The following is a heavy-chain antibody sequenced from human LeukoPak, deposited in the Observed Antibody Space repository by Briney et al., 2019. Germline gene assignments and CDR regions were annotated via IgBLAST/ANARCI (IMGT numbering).Heavy chain of an antibody. Sequence: GGSLRLSCAASGFTVNSNDMSWVRQAPGRGLEWVSVIFSGGSTYHADSVKGRFTISRDNSKNTLYLQMNSLRVDDTSVYYCARNRYYGLDVWGQGTTVTVSS. V-gene: IGHV3-66*02. CDR2: IFSGGST. J-gene: IGHJ6*02. CDR3: ARNRYYGLDV. CDR1: GFTVNSND.